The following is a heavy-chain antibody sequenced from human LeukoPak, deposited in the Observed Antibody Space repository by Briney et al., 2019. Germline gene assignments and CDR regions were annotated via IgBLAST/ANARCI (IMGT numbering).Heavy chain of an antibody. CDR3: ATWTGLVPG. V-gene: IGHV3-11*01. Sequence: PGGSLRLSCAASGFTLSSYWMTWIRQAPGKGLEWISYVSSSGDSMHYSDSVKGRFTISRDNAKNSLYLQMNSLRAEDTAVYYCATWTGLVPGWGQGTLVTVSS. D-gene: IGHD3-10*01. CDR2: VSSSGDSM. CDR1: GFTLSSYW. J-gene: IGHJ4*02.